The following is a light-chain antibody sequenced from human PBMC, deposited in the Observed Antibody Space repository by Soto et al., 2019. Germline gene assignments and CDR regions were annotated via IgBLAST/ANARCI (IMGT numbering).Light chain of an antibody. CDR1: QSVLYSSNNKNH. V-gene: IGKV4-1*01. CDR3: QQYYNTPPT. Sequence: DIVMTQSPDSLAVSLGERATINCKSSQSVLYSSNNKNHLAWYQQKPGQPPKLLIYWASTRESGVPDRFSGSGSGTDFTLTISSLQTEDVATYYCQQYYNTPPTFGQGTKVEIK. J-gene: IGKJ1*01. CDR2: WAS.